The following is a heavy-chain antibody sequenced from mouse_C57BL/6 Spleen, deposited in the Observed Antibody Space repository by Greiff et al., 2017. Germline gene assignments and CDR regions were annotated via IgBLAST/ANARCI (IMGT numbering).Heavy chain of an antibody. CDR3: TPALCLDY. CDR2: FDPENGDT. V-gene: IGHV14-4*01. D-gene: IGHD1-1*02. J-gene: IGHJ4*01. CDR1: GFHIKDAY. Sequence: EVQLQESGAELVSPGASVKLSCTASGFHIKDAYMHWVKQRPERGLEWIGWFDPENGDTEYASKFQGKATITADTSSNTAYLQLSSLTSEDTAVYYCTPALCLDYWGQGTSVTVSS.